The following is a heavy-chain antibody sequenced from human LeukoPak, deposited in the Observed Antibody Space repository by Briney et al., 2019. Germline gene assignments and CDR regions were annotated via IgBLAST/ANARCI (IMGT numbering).Heavy chain of an antibody. Sequence: GGSLRLSCVASGFTFSSYAMSWVRQAPGKGLEWVSAISGSGGSTYYADSVKGRFTISRDNSKNTLYLQMNSLRAEDTAVYYCAKVGGSYDYFDYWGQGTLVTVSS. CDR3: AKVGGSYDYFDY. D-gene: IGHD1-26*01. CDR2: ISGSGGST. J-gene: IGHJ4*02. CDR1: GFTFSSYA. V-gene: IGHV3-23*01.